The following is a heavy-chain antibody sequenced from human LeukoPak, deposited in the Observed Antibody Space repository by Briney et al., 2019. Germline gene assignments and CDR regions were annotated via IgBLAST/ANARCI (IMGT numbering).Heavy chain of an antibody. V-gene: IGHV1-46*01. CDR3: GRDDGYCGGGCYSGVDY. D-gene: IGHD2-21*02. J-gene: IGHJ4*02. CDR2: INTSDGGT. CDR1: GYMFTNYY. Sequence: ASLKVSCKASGYMFTNYYMHWVRQAPGQGLEWMGVINTSDGGTSYAQKFQGRVTVTRDTSMSTVYMELSSLRSEDTAVYYCGRDDGYCGGGCYSGVDYWGQGTLVTVSS.